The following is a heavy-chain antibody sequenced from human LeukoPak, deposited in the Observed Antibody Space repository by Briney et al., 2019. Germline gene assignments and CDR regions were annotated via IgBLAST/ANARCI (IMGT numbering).Heavy chain of an antibody. V-gene: IGHV1-18*01. CDR1: GYTFTSYG. D-gene: IGHD3-9*01. CDR3: ARDPVNYDILTGYYP. Sequence: ASVKVSCKASGYTFTSYGISWVRQAPGQGLEWMGWISAYNGNTNYAQKFQGRVTITADESTSTAYMELSSLRSEDTAVYYCARDPVNYDILTGYYPWGQGTLVTVSS. J-gene: IGHJ5*02. CDR2: ISAYNGNT.